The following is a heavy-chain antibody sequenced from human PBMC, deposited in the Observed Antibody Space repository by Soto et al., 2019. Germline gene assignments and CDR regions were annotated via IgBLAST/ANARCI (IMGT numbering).Heavy chain of an antibody. J-gene: IGHJ6*02. CDR1: GDSVSSNSAA. CDR2: TYYRSKWYN. Sequence: PSQTLSLTCAISGDSVSSNSAAWNWIRQSPSRGLEWLGRTYYRSKWYNDYAVSVKSRITINPDTSKNQFSLQLNSVTPEDTAVYYCARVTAVACNLFYYSFYGMDVWGQGTTVTVSS. V-gene: IGHV6-1*01. D-gene: IGHD6-19*01. CDR3: ARVTAVACNLFYYSFYGMDV.